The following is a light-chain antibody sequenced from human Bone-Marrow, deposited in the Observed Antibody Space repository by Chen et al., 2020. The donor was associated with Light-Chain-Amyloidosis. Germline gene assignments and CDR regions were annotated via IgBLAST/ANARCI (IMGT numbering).Light chain of an antibody. CDR2: VAS. J-gene: IGKJ2*01. CDR1: QSINTY. V-gene: IGKV1-39*01. Sequence: DIQMTQSPSSLSASVGDRVTITCRASQSINTYLNWYQQKPGKAPTLLIYVASSLQGGVPSRFSGSGSGTDFTLTISSLQPEDFATYYCQQSYSIPDTFGQGTKLDIK. CDR3: QQSYSIPDT.